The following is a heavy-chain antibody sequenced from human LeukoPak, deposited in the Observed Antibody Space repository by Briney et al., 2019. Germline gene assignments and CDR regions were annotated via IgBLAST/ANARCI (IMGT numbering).Heavy chain of an antibody. CDR2: IYYSGST. CDR3: ARQQLVPRFDP. J-gene: IGHJ5*02. V-gene: IGHV4-39*01. D-gene: IGHD6-13*01. CDR1: GGSISSTTYC. Sequence: SETLSLTCTVSGGSISSTTYCWSWVRQPPGKGLEWIGSIYYSGSTYYNPSPKSRVTISVDTSKNQFSLKLSSVTAADTAVYYCARQQLVPRFDPWGQGTLVTVSS.